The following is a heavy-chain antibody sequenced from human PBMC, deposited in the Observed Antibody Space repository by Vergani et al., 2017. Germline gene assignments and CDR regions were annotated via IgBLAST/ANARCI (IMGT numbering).Heavy chain of an antibody. Sequence: QVQLQESGPGLVKPSQTLSLTCTVSGGSIRSGGYYWSWIRQYPGKGLEWIGCIYYSGSTFYNPSLKSRVTISVDTSKNQFSLKLSSVTAADTAVYYCARHKINWNAFGYWGQGTLVTVSS. J-gene: IGHJ4*02. CDR2: IYYSGST. D-gene: IGHD1-1*01. V-gene: IGHV4-31*03. CDR1: GGSIRSGGYY. CDR3: ARHKINWNAFGY.